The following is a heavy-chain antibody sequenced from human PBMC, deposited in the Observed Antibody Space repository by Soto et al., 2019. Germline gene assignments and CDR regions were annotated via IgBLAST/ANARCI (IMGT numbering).Heavy chain of an antibody. CDR1: GYTFTSYY. CDR2: INPSGGST. J-gene: IGHJ4*02. Sequence: ASVKVSCKASGYTFTSYYMHWVRQAPGQGLEWMGIINPSGGSTSYAQKFQGRVTMTRDTSTSTAYMELSSLRSEDTAVYYCATRGYSYGYLPLFDYWGQGTLVTVSS. D-gene: IGHD5-18*01. CDR3: ATRGYSYGYLPLFDY. V-gene: IGHV1-46*01.